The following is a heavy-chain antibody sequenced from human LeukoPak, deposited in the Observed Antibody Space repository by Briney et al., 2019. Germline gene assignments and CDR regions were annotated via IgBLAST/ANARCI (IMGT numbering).Heavy chain of an antibody. D-gene: IGHD6-19*01. CDR2: IHYSGST. Sequence: SETLSLTCSVSGGSISNYFWTWIRQPPGKGLEWIGYIHYSGSTKYNPSLKSRVTISVDTSKNQFSLKLSSVTAADTAVYYCARWYSSGWAFDYWGQGTLVTVSP. V-gene: IGHV4-59*08. J-gene: IGHJ4*02. CDR3: ARWYSSGWAFDY. CDR1: GGSISNYF.